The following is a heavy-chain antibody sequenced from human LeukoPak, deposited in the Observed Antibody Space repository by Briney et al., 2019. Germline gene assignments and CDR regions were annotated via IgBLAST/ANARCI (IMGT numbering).Heavy chain of an antibody. J-gene: IGHJ3*02. CDR2: ISGSGGNT. D-gene: IGHD2-2*01. CDR3: AKGCSTSCPAGGDAFDI. Sequence: GGSLRLSCAASGFTFSSYAMSWVRQAPGKGLEWVSLISGSGGNTYYADSVKGRFTISRDNSKNTLYLQMNSLRAEDTAVYYCAKGCSTSCPAGGDAFDIWGQGTMVTVSS. V-gene: IGHV3-23*01. CDR1: GFTFSSYA.